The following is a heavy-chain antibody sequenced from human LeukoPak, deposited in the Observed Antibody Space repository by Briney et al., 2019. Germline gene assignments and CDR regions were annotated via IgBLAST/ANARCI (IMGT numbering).Heavy chain of an antibody. Sequence: GSLRLSCAASGFTFSNYWMTWVRQAPGKGLEWVANIKQDESEKYYVDSVKGRFTISRDNAKNSLYLQMNSLRAEDTAVYYCARFVVLPAAPGGWFDPWGQGTLVTVSS. CDR3: ARFVVLPAAPGGWFDP. J-gene: IGHJ5*02. CDR2: IKQDESEK. CDR1: GFTFSNYW. V-gene: IGHV3-7*01. D-gene: IGHD2-2*01.